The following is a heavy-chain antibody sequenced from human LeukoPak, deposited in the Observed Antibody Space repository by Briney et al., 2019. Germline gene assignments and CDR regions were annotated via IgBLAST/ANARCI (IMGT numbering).Heavy chain of an antibody. V-gene: IGHV4-59*12. D-gene: IGHD3-22*01. CDR3: ARGTTKGYYYDTSGYYTK. Sequence: PSETLSLTCNVSGGSMNSYYWGWIRQPPGKRLELIGYIYYSGRTNYNPSLKSRVTISVDTSTNQISLKLTSVTAADTAVYFCARGTTKGYYYDTSGYYTKWGQGTLVTVSS. J-gene: IGHJ4*02. CDR2: IYYSGRT. CDR1: GGSMNSYY.